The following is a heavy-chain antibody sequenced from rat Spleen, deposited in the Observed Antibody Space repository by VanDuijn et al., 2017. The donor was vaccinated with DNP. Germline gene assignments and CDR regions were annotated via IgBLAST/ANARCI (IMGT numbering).Heavy chain of an antibody. Sequence: EVQLVESGGGLVQPGRSLKLSCAASGFIFSNSGMAWVRQAPKKGLEWVASISASGGSTSYRDSVKGRFTISRDNAKSTLYLQMDSLRSEDTATYYCASLNNYNWFAYWGQGTLVTVSS. CDR2: ISASGGST. CDR3: ASLNNYNWFAY. CDR1: GFIFSNSG. V-gene: IGHV5-19*01. D-gene: IGHD1-10*01. J-gene: IGHJ3*01.